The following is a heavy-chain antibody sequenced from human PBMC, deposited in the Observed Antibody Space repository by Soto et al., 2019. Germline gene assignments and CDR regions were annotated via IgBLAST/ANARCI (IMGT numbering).Heavy chain of an antibody. J-gene: IGHJ6*02. Sequence: KSSETLSLTCTVSGGSISSYYWSWIRQPPGKGLEWIGYIYYSGSTNYNPSLKSRVTISVDTSKNQFSLKLSSVTAADTAVYYCARGDDWLLEDYYYYGMDVWGQGTTVTVSS. CDR2: IYYSGST. V-gene: IGHV4-59*01. D-gene: IGHD3-9*01. CDR1: GGSISSYY. CDR3: ARGDDWLLEDYYYYGMDV.